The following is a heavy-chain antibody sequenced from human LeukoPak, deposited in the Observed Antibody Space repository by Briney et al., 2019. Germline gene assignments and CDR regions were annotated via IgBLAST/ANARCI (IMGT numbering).Heavy chain of an antibody. V-gene: IGHV3-53*01. CDR3: ARDQGYRYGSTYRSTVFDY. Sequence: GGSLRLSCTVSGFTVSSNSWSWVRQAPGKGLEWVSFIYSGGNTHYSDSVKGRFTISRDNAKNSLDLQMNSLRADDTAVYYCARDQGYRYGSTYRSTVFDYWGQGTLVTVSS. D-gene: IGHD5-18*01. J-gene: IGHJ4*02. CDR2: IYSGGNT. CDR1: GFTVSSNS.